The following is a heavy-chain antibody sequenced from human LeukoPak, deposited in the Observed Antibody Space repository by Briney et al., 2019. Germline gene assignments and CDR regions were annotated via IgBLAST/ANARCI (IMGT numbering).Heavy chain of an antibody. CDR2: INPNSGGT. D-gene: IGHD6-19*01. J-gene: IGHJ6*02. Sequence: ASVKVSCKASGYTFTGYYMHWVRQAPGQGLEWMGWINPNSGGTNYAQKFQGWVTMTRDTSISTAYMELSRLRSDDTAVYYCARELEGSGWSYYYGMDVWGQGTTVTVSS. V-gene: IGHV1-2*04. CDR1: GYTFTGYY. CDR3: ARELEGSGWSYYYGMDV.